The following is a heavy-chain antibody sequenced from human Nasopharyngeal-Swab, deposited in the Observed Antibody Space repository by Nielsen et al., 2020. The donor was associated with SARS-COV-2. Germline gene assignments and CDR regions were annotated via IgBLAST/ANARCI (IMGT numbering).Heavy chain of an antibody. CDR1: GFTFSSYS. CDR2: ISSSSSYI. V-gene: IGHV3-21*01. CDR3: ARHLPLRFLEWLFPDYFDY. J-gene: IGHJ4*02. Sequence: GGSLRLSCAASGFTFSSYSMNWIRQAPGKGLEWVSSISSSSSYIYYADSVKGRFTIFRDNAKNSLYLQMNSLRAEDTAVYYCARHLPLRFLEWLFPDYFDYWGQGTLVTVSS. D-gene: IGHD3-3*01.